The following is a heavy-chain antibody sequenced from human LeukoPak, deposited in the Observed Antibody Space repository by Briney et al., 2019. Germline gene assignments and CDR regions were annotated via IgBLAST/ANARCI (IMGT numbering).Heavy chain of an antibody. CDR3: ARDSWIPGATSYYYYYYMDV. V-gene: IGHV3-30*04. CDR2: ISYDGSNK. CDR1: GFTFSSCA. D-gene: IGHD2-2*01. Sequence: PGRSLRLSCAASGFTFSSCAMHWVRQAPGKGLEWVAVISYDGSNKYYADSVKGRFTISRDNSKDTLYLQMNSLRGEDTAVYYCARDSWIPGATSYYYYYYMDVWGKGTTVTVSS. J-gene: IGHJ6*03.